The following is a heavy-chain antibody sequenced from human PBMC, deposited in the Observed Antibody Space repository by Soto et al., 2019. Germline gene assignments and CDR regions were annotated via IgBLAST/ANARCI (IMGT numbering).Heavy chain of an antibody. D-gene: IGHD2-21*02. CDR2: MSGSGGST. J-gene: IGHJ6*02. Sequence: PGGSLRLSCAASGFTFSSYAMSWIRQAPGKGLDCVAAMSGSGGSTYYTDSVKGRVTSSRDNSKSTLYLQMNSLRAEDTAVYYCAKDPPRSVVVTAPSHGMDVWGQGTTVTVSS. CDR1: GFTFSSYA. V-gene: IGHV3-23*01. CDR3: AKDPPRSVVVTAPSHGMDV.